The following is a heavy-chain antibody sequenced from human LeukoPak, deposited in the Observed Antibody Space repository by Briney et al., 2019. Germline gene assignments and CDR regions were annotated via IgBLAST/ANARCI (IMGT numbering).Heavy chain of an antibody. CDR3: ATYTHWVAGDV. V-gene: IGHV3-7*01. CDR2: MNQDGSAK. CDR1: GFTFSDSW. D-gene: IGHD3-16*01. Sequence: PGWSLRLSCAASGFTFSDSWMSWVRQAPGKGLEWVANMNQDGSAKGYVDSVKGRFPISRDNARTSLYLQMSSLRPEDTAVYYCATYTHWVAGDVWGQGTTVTVSS. J-gene: IGHJ6*02.